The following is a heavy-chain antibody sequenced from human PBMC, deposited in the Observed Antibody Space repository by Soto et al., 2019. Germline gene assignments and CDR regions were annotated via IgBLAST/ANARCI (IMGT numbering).Heavy chain of an antibody. J-gene: IGHJ5*02. CDR1: GDSVCSNSAA. V-gene: IGHV6-1*01. Sequence: SQTLSLTCAISGDSVCSNSAAWNWIRQSPSRGLEWLGRTYYRSKWYNDYAVSVKSRITINPDTSKNQFSLQLNSVTPEDTAVYYCARDSFGRIAARRGNWFDPWGQGTLVTVSS. CDR3: ARDSFGRIAARRGNWFDP. CDR2: TYYRSKWYN. D-gene: IGHD6-6*01.